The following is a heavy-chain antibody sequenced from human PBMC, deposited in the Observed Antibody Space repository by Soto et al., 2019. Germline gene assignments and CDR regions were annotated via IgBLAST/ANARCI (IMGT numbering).Heavy chain of an antibody. CDR2: IFYTGST. J-gene: IGHJ4*02. V-gene: IGHV4-59*08. D-gene: IGHD1-1*01. CDR3: ARHGGYNYNFDF. Sequence: QVQLQESGPGLVKTSATLSLTCTVSGQYIGSYYWSWLRQSPGKGPEWIGYIFYTGSTNYNPSLQSRATISIDTSKNHFSLLLTSLTAADTAVYYCARHGGYNYNFDFWGQGTLVTVSS. CDR1: GQYIGSYY.